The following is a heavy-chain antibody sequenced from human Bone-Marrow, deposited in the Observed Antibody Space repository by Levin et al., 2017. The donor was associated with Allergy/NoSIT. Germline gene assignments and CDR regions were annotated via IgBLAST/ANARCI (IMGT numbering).Heavy chain of an antibody. CDR2: IIPIFGTA. V-gene: IGHV1-69*13. D-gene: IGHD2-2*01. Sequence: SVKVSCKASGGTFSSYAISWVRQAPGQGLEWMGGIIPIFGTANYAQKFQGRVTITADESTSTAYMELSSLGSEDTAVYYCATSPNRSTSCYAGCYYYGMDVWGQGTTVTVSS. CDR1: GGTFSSYA. CDR3: ATSPNRSTSCYAGCYYYGMDV. J-gene: IGHJ6*02.